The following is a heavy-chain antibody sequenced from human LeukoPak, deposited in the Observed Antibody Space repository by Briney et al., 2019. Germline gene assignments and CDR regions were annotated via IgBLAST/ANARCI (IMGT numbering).Heavy chain of an antibody. J-gene: IGHJ4*02. CDR2: IYYSGST. Sequence: PSETLSLTCTVSGGSISSGGYYWSWIRQPPGKGLEWIGYIYYSGSTYYNPSLKSRVTISVDTSKNQFSLKLSSVTAADTAVCYCASSHDYGDYVWDYWGQGTLVTVSS. D-gene: IGHD4-17*01. V-gene: IGHV4-30-4*01. CDR3: ASSHDYGDYVWDY. CDR1: GGSISSGGYY.